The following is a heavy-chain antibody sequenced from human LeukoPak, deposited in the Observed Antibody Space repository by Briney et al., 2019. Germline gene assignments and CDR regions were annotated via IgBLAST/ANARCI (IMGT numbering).Heavy chain of an antibody. V-gene: IGHV3-20*04. CDR3: ARLLVYNSGGEAFDH. CDR2: INWNGGST. Sequence: GGSLRLSCAASGFTFDDYGMSWVRQAPGKGLEWVSGINWNGGSTGYADSVKGRFTISGDNAKNSLYLQMNSLRAEDTAVYYCARLLVYNSGGEAFDHWGQGTLVTVSS. D-gene: IGHD1-20*01. CDR1: GFTFDDYG. J-gene: IGHJ4*02.